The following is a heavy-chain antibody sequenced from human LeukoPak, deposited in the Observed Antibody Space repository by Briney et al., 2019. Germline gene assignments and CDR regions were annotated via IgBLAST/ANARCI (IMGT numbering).Heavy chain of an antibody. Sequence: NPSETLSLTCTVSGDSISNYYWSWIRQPPGKGLEWIGYIYYSGSTNYNPSLKSRVTISVDTSKNQFSLRLSSVTAADTAVYYCARGTAVAGTWGQGTLVTVSS. CDR3: ARGTAVAGT. CDR1: GDSISNYY. V-gene: IGHV4-59*01. J-gene: IGHJ5*02. CDR2: IYYSGST. D-gene: IGHD6-19*01.